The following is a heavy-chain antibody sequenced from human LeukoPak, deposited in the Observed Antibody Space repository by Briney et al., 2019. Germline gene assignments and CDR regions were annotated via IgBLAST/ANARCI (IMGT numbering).Heavy chain of an antibody. CDR1: GFTFSSYG. CDR3: AKAHYDSSGYYNY. D-gene: IGHD3-22*01. J-gene: IGHJ4*02. CDR2: ISGSGGST. Sequence: PGGSLRLSCAASGFTFSSYGMSWVRQAPGKGLEWVSAISGSGGSTYYADSVKGRLTISRDNSKNTLYLQMNSLRAEDTAVYYCAKAHYDSSGYYNYWGQGTLVTVSS. V-gene: IGHV3-23*01.